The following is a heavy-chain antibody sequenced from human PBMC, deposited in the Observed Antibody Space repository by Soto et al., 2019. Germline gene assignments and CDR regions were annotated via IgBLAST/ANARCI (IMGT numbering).Heavy chain of an antibody. CDR1: GYTFTSYG. J-gene: IGHJ4*02. Sequence: ASVKVSCKASGYTFTSYGIRWVRQATGQGLEWMGWISAYNGNTNYAQKLQGRVTMTTDTSTSTAYMELRSLRSDDTAVYYSAREYCSGGSCYFIDYWGQGTLVTVSS. CDR3: AREYCSGGSCYFIDY. CDR2: ISAYNGNT. D-gene: IGHD2-15*01. V-gene: IGHV1-18*01.